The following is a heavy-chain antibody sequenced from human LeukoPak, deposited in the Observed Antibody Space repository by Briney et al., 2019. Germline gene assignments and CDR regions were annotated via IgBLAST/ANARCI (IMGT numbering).Heavy chain of an antibody. Sequence: ASVKVSCKASGYTLTSYDINWVRQATGQGLEWMGWMNPNSGNTGYAQKFQGRVTMTRDTSISTAYMELSRLRSDDTAVYYCARDSGERGSGSYLIAYWGQGTLVTVSS. CDR2: MNPNSGNT. V-gene: IGHV1-8*01. D-gene: IGHD3-10*01. CDR1: GYTLTSYD. CDR3: ARDSGERGSGSYLIAY. J-gene: IGHJ4*02.